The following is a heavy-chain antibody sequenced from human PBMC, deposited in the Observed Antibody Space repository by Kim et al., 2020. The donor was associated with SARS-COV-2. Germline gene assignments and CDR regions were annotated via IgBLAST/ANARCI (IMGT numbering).Heavy chain of an antibody. J-gene: IGHJ4*02. D-gene: IGHD5-12*01. CDR2: ISSGGDTI. Sequence: GGSLRLSCAASGFSFSLFSMDWVRQAPGKGLEWVAYISSGGDTIHYSDSANGRFTISRDNARNSVSMQMNNLGDEDTAVYYCARGWLQNSFDYWGQGTPV. V-gene: IGHV3-48*02. CDR1: GFSFSLFS. CDR3: ARGWLQNSFDY.